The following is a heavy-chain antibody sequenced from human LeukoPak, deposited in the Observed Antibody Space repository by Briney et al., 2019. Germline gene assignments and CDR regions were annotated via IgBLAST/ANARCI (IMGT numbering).Heavy chain of an antibody. CDR2: MKQDGSEK. Sequence: GGSLRLSCAASGFSFSRYWMSWVRQVPGKGLEWVANMKQDGSEKHYVDSVKGRFTISRDNSKNSLFLQMNSLRAEDTAVYYCARDTMIDYWGQGTLVTVSS. CDR3: ARDTMIDY. D-gene: IGHD3-22*01. J-gene: IGHJ4*02. CDR1: GFSFSRYW. V-gene: IGHV3-7*01.